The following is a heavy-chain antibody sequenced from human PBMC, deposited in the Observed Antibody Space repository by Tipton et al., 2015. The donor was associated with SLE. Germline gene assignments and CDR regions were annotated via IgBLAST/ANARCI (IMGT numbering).Heavy chain of an antibody. CDR2: IYYSGST. CDR3: ARLEDPFGIFGVPKGWFDP. D-gene: IGHD3-3*01. CDR1: GGSFSGYA. J-gene: IGHJ5*02. V-gene: IGHV4-59*07. Sequence: TLSLTCAVSGGSFSGYAWSWIRQPPGKGLEWIGYIYYSGSTNYNPSLKSRVTMSVDTSKNQFSLRLTSVTAADTAVYYCARLEDPFGIFGVPKGWFDPWGQGTLVTVSS.